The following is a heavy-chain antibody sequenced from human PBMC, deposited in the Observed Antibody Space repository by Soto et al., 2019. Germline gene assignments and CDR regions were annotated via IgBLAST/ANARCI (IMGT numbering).Heavy chain of an antibody. CDR3: AREENCSDGICYSEYFQR. V-gene: IGHV1-46*01. CDR2: VNPSGGST. CDR1: GYIFTAYS. Sequence: QVQLVQSGAEVKKPGASVKVSCKASGYIFTAYSMHWVRQAPGQGLEWIGVVNPSGGSTNYAQKFQGRITMTRDTSTGTVYMDLSSLTSEDTAVYYCAREENCSDGICYSEYFQRWGQGTLVTVSA. D-gene: IGHD2-15*01. J-gene: IGHJ1*01.